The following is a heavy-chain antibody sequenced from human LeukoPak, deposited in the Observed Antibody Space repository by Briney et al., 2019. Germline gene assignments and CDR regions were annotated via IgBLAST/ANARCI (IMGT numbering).Heavy chain of an antibody. D-gene: IGHD2-2*02. J-gene: IGHJ6*04. CDR2: INPSGGST. Sequence: ASVKVSCKASGYTFTSYYMHWVRQAPGQGLEWMGIINPSGGSTSYAQKFQGRVTMTRDTSTSTVYMELSSLRSEDTAVYYCVALLPAAILVDVWGKGTTVTVSS. V-gene: IGHV1-46*01. CDR1: GYTFTSYY. CDR3: VALLPAAILVDV.